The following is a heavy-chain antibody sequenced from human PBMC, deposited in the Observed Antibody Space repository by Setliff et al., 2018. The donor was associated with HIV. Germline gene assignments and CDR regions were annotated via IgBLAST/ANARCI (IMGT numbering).Heavy chain of an antibody. CDR2: IRSKAYGDTR. Sequence: GGSLRLSCTTSGFTFADYGMAWVRQAPGKGLEWVAFIRSKAYGDTREYAASVRGRFSISRDDSKSVAYLQMYSLKTEDTAVYYCVSYHYGYPYWGQGTLVTVSS. D-gene: IGHD3-10*01. CDR1: GFTFADYG. CDR3: VSYHYGYPY. V-gene: IGHV3-49*04. J-gene: IGHJ4*02.